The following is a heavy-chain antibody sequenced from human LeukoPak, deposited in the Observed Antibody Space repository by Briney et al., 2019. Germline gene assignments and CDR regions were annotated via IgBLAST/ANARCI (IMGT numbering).Heavy chain of an antibody. Sequence: GGSLRLSCAASGCTFNTYTTHWVRQAPDRGLEWVAVISNDGSNKFYVDSVKGRFTISRDNSKNTLYLQMNSLRAEDTAVYYCARGGALLWFGASFDYWGQGTLVTVSS. D-gene: IGHD3-10*01. CDR3: ARGGALLWFGASFDY. CDR2: ISNDGSNK. CDR1: GCTFNTYT. J-gene: IGHJ4*02. V-gene: IGHV3-30-3*01.